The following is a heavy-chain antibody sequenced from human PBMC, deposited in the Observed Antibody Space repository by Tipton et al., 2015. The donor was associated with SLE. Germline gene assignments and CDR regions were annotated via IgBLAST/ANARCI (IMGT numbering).Heavy chain of an antibody. J-gene: IGHJ4*02. Sequence: TLSLTCIVSGGSISSHYWSWIRQPPGKGLEWIGNLYHSGSTYYNPSLKSRVTMSVDTSKNQFSLKLNSVTAADTAVYYCARDRGYWGQGTLVTVSS. CDR2: LYHSGST. CDR1: GGSISSHY. V-gene: IGHV4-59*11. D-gene: IGHD3-16*01. CDR3: ARDRGY.